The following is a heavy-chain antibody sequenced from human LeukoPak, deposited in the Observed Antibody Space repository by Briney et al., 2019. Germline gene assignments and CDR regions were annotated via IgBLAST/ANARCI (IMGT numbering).Heavy chain of an antibody. CDR2: ISWEGHTT. D-gene: IGHD3-10*01. Sequence: GGSLRLSCAASGFTFDDYAMHWVRQAPGKGLQWVSLISWEGHTTYYADSVRGRFTISRDNTKNSLFLEMKGLTTDDTAFYYCTRDTDFGSPTNYFDHWGQGTLVSVSS. CDR1: GFTFDDYA. CDR3: TRDTDFGSPTNYFDH. J-gene: IGHJ4*02. V-gene: IGHV3-43*01.